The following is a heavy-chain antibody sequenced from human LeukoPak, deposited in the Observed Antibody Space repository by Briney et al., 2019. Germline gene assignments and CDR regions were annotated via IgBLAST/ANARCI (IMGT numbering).Heavy chain of an antibody. CDR2: IIPIFGTA. J-gene: IGHJ4*02. CDR1: GGTFSSYA. D-gene: IGHD2-15*01. CDR3: ARGDDIVVVVAAI. V-gene: IGHV1-69*13. Sequence: SVKVSCKASGGTFSSYAISWVRQAPGQGLEWMGGIIPIFGTANYAQKFQGRATITADESTSTAYMELSSLRSEDTAVYYCARGDDIVVVVAAIWGQGTLVTVSS.